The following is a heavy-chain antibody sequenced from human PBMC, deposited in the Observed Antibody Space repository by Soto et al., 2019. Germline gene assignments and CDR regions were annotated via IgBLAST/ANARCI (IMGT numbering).Heavy chain of an antibody. J-gene: IGHJ4*02. D-gene: IGHD3-9*01. CDR3: ARGGADILTGPLDY. V-gene: IGHV3-74*01. CDR1: GFIFSNYW. CDR2: IKSGEIGI. Sequence: EVQLVESGGGLVQPGGSLRLSCAASGFIFSNYWMHWVRQAPGKGLVWVSRIKSGEIGISYADSVKGRFTISRDNAKNTLYRRMNSLRGEDTAVYYCARGGADILTGPLDYWGQGTLVTVSS.